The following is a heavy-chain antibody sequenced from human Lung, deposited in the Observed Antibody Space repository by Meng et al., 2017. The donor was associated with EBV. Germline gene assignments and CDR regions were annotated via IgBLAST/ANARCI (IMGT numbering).Heavy chain of an antibody. D-gene: IGHD3-22*01. CDR1: GGSFSGYY. J-gene: IGHJ4*02. CDR2: INHSGST. CDR3: ARALFDYYDSSGYYDY. Sequence: QVQLQQLGAGLLKPSETLSLTWAVYGGSFSGYYWSWIRQPPGKGLEWIGEINHSGSTNYNPSLKSRVTISVDTSKNQFSLKLSSVTAADTAVYYCARALFDYYDSSGYYDYWGQGTLVTVSS. V-gene: IGHV4-34*01.